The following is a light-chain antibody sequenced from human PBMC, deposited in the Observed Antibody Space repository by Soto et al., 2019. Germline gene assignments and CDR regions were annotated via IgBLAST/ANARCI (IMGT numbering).Light chain of an antibody. Sequence: QSVLTQPPSMSAAPGQTVTISCSGSAFNIGNNYVSWYQQVPGTAPKLLIYDNNKRPSGIPDRFTGSKSVTSATLDITGLQTGDEADYYCETSDFSLNTVVFGGGTKLTVL. CDR1: AFNIGNNY. J-gene: IGLJ3*02. CDR3: ETSDFSLNTVV. V-gene: IGLV1-51*01. CDR2: DNN.